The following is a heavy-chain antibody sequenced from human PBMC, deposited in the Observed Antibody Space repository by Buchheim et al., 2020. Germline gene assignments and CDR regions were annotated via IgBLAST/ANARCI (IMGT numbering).Heavy chain of an antibody. V-gene: IGHV5-51*01. CDR1: GYTFTDFW. D-gene: IGHD1-14*01. CDR2: IYPIDSYA. J-gene: IGHJ4*02. Sequence: EVRLVQSGAEVKKPGESLKISCEGSGYTFTDFWIGWVRKMPGKGLEWMGIIYPIDSYARNSPSFQGHVPISVDTAIRTAYLQWDSLQVSDSAIYYCVRGFKNRDPSFDYWGQGTL. CDR3: VRGFKNRDPSFDY.